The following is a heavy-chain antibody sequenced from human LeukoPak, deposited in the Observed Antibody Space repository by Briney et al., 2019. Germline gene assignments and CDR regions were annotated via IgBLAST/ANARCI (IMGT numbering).Heavy chain of an antibody. CDR2: MYYSGIP. CDR1: GASISDYY. J-gene: IGHJ4*02. D-gene: IGHD3-10*01. CDR3: ASHHGRGEAFDY. V-gene: IGHV4-59*08. Sequence: SETLSLTCTVSGASISDYYWSWIRQPPGKRLEGIAYMYYSGIPNYSRSLKSRVTMSADKSNNQVSLTLTSVAAADTAVYYWASHHGRGEAFDYWGRGTLVTVSS.